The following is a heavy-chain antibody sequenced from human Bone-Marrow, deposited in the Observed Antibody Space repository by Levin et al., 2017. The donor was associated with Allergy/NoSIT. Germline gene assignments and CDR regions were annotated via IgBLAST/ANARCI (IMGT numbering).Heavy chain of an antibody. J-gene: IGHJ5*02. V-gene: IGHV1-18*01. CDR3: AIHQGITIFGVVMYNWFDP. CDR2: ISAYNGNT. D-gene: IGHD3-3*01. Sequence: ASVKVSCKASGYTFTSYGISWVRQAPGQGLEWMGWISAYNGNTNYAQKLQGRVTMTTDTSTSTAYMELRSLRSDDTAVYYCAIHQGITIFGVVMYNWFDPWGQGTLVTVSS. CDR1: GYTFTSYG.